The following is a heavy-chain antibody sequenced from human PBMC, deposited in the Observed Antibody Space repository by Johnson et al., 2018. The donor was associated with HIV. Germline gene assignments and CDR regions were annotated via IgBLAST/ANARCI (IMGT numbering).Heavy chain of an antibody. CDR1: GFIFSDYY. CDR3: AREMRWPSKAAFDI. CDR2: IRSSGSTI. V-gene: IGHV3-11*04. D-gene: IGHD5-24*01. J-gene: IGHJ3*02. Sequence: QVQLVESGGGMVQPGGSLRLSCAASGFIFSDYYMNWIRQAPGKGLEWVSYIRSSGSTIYYADSVKGRFTISRDNAKNSLYLQMNSLRDEDTAVYYCAREMRWPSKAAFDIWGQGTMVTVSS.